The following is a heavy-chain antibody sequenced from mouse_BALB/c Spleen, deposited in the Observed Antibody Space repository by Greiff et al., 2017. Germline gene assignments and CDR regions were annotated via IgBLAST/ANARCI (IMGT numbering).Heavy chain of an antibody. Sequence: VKLVESGPGLVAPSQSLSITCTVSGFSLTSYGVHWVRQPPGKGLEWLGVIWAGGSTNYNSALMSRLSISKDNSKSQVFLKMNSLQTDDTAMYYCARGGGITTVVAHYAMDYWGQGTSVTVSS. D-gene: IGHD1-1*01. V-gene: IGHV2-9*02. CDR2: IWAGGST. J-gene: IGHJ4*01. CDR3: ARGGGITTVVAHYAMDY. CDR1: GFSLTSYG.